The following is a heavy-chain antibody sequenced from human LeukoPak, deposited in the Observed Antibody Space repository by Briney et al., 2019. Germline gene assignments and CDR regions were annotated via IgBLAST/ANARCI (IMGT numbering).Heavy chain of an antibody. CDR2: IYYSGST. J-gene: IGHJ4*02. CDR1: GGSISSYY. CDR3: ARHLNSGYDY. D-gene: IGHD5-12*01. V-gene: IGHV4-59*08. Sequence: KPSETLSLTCTVSGGSISSYYWSWIRQPPGKGLECIGYIYYSGSTKYNPSLKSRVTISVDTSKNQFSLKLSSVTAADTAVYHCARHLNSGYDYWGQGTLVTVSS.